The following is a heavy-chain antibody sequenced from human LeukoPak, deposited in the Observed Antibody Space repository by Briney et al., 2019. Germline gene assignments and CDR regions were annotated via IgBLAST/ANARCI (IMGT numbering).Heavy chain of an antibody. D-gene: IGHD2/OR15-2a*01. Sequence: PSETLSLTCTVSGGSISSSSYYWGWIRQPPGKGLEWIGSIYYGVSTYYNPSLKSRVTISVDTSKNQFSLKLSSVTAADTAVYYCARGGSLWNFSNWGQGTLVTVSS. CDR1: GGSISSSSYY. V-gene: IGHV4-39*07. CDR2: IYYGVST. J-gene: IGHJ4*02. CDR3: ARGGSLWNFSN.